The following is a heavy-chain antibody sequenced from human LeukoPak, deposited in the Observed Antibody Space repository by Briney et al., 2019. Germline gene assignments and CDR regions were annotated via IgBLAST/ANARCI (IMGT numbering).Heavy chain of an antibody. D-gene: IGHD3-3*01. CDR1: GGSVTTSY. CDR3: ARRGRYDFWSGSKTNFDY. J-gene: IGHJ4*02. CDR2: VYISGDT. Sequence: SETLSLTCTVSGGSVTTSYWSWIRQSAGEGLEWIGRVYISGDTKYNPSLKSRVIMSLDASKNQFSLSLRSVTAADTAVYYCARRGRYDFWSGSKTNFDYWGQGTLVTVSS. V-gene: IGHV4-4*07.